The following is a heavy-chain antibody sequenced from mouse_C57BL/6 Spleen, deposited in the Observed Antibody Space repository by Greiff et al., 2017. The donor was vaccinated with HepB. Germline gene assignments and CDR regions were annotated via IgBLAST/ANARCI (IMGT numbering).Heavy chain of an antibody. CDR3: ARSKSDGHFDY. D-gene: IGHD2-3*01. V-gene: IGHV1-64*01. CDR2: IHPNSGST. J-gene: IGHJ2*01. Sequence: QVQLQQPGAELVKPGASVKLSCKASGYTFTSYWMHWVKQRPGQGLEWIGMIHPNSGSTNYNEKFKSKATLTVDKSSSTAYMQLSSLTSEDSAVYHCARSKSDGHFDYWGQGTTLTVSS. CDR1: GYTFTSYW.